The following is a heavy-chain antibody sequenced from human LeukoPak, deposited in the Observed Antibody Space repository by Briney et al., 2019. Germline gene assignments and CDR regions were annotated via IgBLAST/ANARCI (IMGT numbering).Heavy chain of an antibody. Sequence: NPSETLSLTCTASGGSISSYYWSWIRQPPGKGLEWIGYIYYSGSTNYNPSLKSRVTISVDTSKNQFSLKLSSVTAADTAVYYCARDAGYSSGWYESEYYYGMDVWGQGTTVTVSS. CDR2: IYYSGST. D-gene: IGHD6-19*01. CDR1: GGSISSYY. J-gene: IGHJ6*02. V-gene: IGHV4-59*01. CDR3: ARDAGYSSGWYESEYYYGMDV.